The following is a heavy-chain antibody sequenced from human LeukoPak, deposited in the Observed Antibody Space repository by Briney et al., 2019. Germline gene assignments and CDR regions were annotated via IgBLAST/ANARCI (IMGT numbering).Heavy chain of an antibody. D-gene: IGHD2-15*01. J-gene: IGHJ4*02. V-gene: IGHV4-34*01. CDR1: GGSFSGYY. CDR2: INHSGST. Sequence: ETLSLTCAVYGGSFSGYYWSWIRQPPGKGLEWIGEINHSGSTNYNPSLKSRVTISVDTSKNQFSLKLSSVTAADTAVYYCAXXXXXXXXNCSGGSCYFDYWGQGTLVIVSS. CDR3: AXXXXXXXXNCSGGSCYFDY.